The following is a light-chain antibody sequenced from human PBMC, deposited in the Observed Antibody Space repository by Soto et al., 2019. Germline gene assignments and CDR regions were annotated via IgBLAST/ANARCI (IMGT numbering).Light chain of an antibody. J-gene: IGKJ4*01. CDR3: QQLSRYPLT. CDR1: QALSNY. CDR2: SAS. Sequence: DIPLTQSPSVLSASVGDTVTITCRASQALSNYLAWYQQKPGKAPDLLIYSASTLQSGVTSRFSGSGSETEFSLTIRALQPEDCATYYCQQLSRYPLTFGGGTKVDIK. V-gene: IGKV1-9*01.